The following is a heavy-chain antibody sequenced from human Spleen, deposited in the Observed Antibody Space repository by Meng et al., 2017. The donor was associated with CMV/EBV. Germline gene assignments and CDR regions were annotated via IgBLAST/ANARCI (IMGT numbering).Heavy chain of an antibody. V-gene: IGHV1-18*03. CDR3: ARELGSGGYFDY. D-gene: IGHD2-15*01. J-gene: IGHJ4*02. CDR2: ISPYNGDS. Sequence: ASVKVSCKASGYSFANFGISWVRQAPGQGLEWMGWISPYNGDSDYSQRLQGRVTITRDSSATTAYLELSSLKSDDMAVYYCARELGSGGYFDYWGQGTLVTVSS. CDR1: GYSFANFG.